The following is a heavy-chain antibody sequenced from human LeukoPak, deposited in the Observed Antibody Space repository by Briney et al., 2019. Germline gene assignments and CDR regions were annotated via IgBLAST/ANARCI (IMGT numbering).Heavy chain of an antibody. CDR3: ARSGGNFWSGYLDV. CDR1: GYTFTGYG. V-gene: IGHV1-18*01. Sequence: SFAVSRKASGYTFTGYGMRGVREAPGQGHEWKRWISAYNGNTNYAQKLQGRVTMTTDTSTSTAYMELRSLRSDDTAVYYCARSGGNFWSGYLDVWGKGTTVTVSS. D-gene: IGHD3-3*01. CDR2: ISAYNGNT. J-gene: IGHJ6*04.